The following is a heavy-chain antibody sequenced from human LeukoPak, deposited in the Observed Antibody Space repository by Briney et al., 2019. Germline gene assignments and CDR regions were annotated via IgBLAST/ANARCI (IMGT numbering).Heavy chain of an antibody. CDR2: IYSGDSET. J-gene: IGHJ5*02. Sequence: GESLKISCKASGSRVTNYWIGWVRQMPGKGLEWIGIIYSGDSETRYSPSFQGRVAISVDKSINTAFLQWSSLKASDTAIYYCARHLRGYCSGGTCWHNWLDPWGQGTLVTVSS. V-gene: IGHV5-51*01. CDR3: ARHLRGYCSGGTCWHNWLDP. CDR1: GSRVTNYW. D-gene: IGHD2-15*01.